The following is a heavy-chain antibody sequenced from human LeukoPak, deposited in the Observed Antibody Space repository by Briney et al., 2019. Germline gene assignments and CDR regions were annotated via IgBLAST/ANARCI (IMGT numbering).Heavy chain of an antibody. V-gene: IGHV3-21*01. CDR2: ISSSSSYI. J-gene: IGHJ4*02. CDR3: ARIKSATLWYYFDY. D-gene: IGHD2-15*01. CDR1: GFTFSSYS. Sequence: PGGSLRLSCAASGFTFSSYSMNWVRQAPGKGLEWVSSISSSSSYIYYADSVKGRFTISRDNAKNSLYPQMNSLRAEDTAVYYCARIKSATLWYYFDYWGQGTLVTVSS.